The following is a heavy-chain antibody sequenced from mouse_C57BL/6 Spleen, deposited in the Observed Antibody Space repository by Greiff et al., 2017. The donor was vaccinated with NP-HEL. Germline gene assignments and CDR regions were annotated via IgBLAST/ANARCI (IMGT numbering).Heavy chain of an antibody. Sequence: VQLQQPGAELVKPGASVKVSCKASGYTFTSYWMHWVKQRPGQGLEWIGMIHPSDSDTNYNQKFKGKATLTVDKASSKAYMQLCGLTSEDSAVYYCAYGNWFAYWGQGTLVTVST. D-gene: IGHD2-1*01. CDR3: AYGNWFAY. J-gene: IGHJ3*01. CDR2: IHPSDSDT. V-gene: IGHV1-74*01. CDR1: GYTFTSYW.